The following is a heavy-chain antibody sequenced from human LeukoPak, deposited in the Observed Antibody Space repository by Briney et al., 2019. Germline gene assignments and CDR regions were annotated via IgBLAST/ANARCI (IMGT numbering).Heavy chain of an antibody. J-gene: IGHJ4*02. CDR1: GYTFTSYY. D-gene: IGHD3-10*01. CDR2: INPSGGST. Sequence: GASVKVSCKASGYTFTSYYTHWVRQAPGQGLEWMGIINPSGGSTSYAQKFQGRVTMTRDTSTSTVYMELSSLRSEDTAVYYCARDGAPADYYGSGSYYKNWGQGTLVTVSS. V-gene: IGHV1-46*01. CDR3: ARDGAPADYYGSGSYYKN.